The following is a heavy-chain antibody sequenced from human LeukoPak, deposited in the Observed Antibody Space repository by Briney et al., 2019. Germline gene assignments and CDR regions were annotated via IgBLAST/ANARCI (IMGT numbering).Heavy chain of an antibody. D-gene: IGHD1-26*01. CDR2: INEDGSTT. CDR1: GFTFSSYW. Sequence: GGSLRLSCAASGFTFSSYWMSWVRQAPGKGLVWVSRINEDGSTTNYADSVKGRFTISRDNAKNTLYLQMNSLRAEDTAVYYCVRDLGGRSGHWGQGTLVTVSS. CDR3: VRDLGGRSGH. J-gene: IGHJ4*02. V-gene: IGHV3-74*01.